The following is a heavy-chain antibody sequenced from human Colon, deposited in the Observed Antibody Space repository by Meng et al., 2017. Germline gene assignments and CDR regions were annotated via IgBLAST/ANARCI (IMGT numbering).Heavy chain of an antibody. D-gene: IGHD5-24*01. J-gene: IGHJ4*02. V-gene: IGHV4-39*07. Sequence: SETLSLTCTVSGDSITNNNYYCGWIRQPPGKGLDWIGSIYYRANTYYNPTLESRVTISLDTSKNQFCLSLNSVTAADTAVYFCARVHRPGSNRIDYWGQGTLVTVSS. CDR3: ARVHRPGSNRIDY. CDR1: GDSITNNNYY. CDR2: IYYRANT.